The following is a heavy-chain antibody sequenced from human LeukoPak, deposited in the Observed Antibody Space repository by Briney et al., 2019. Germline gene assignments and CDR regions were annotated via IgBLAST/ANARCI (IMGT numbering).Heavy chain of an antibody. Sequence: SETLSLTCAVYGGSFSGYYWSWIRQPPGKGLEWIGEINHSGSTNYNPSLKSRVTISVDTSKNQFSLKLSSVTAADTAVYYCARRGYGYGYVSRNYFDYWGQGTLVTVSS. CDR2: INHSGST. V-gene: IGHV4-34*01. CDR3: ARRGYGYGYVSRNYFDY. CDR1: GGSFSGYY. J-gene: IGHJ4*02. D-gene: IGHD5-18*01.